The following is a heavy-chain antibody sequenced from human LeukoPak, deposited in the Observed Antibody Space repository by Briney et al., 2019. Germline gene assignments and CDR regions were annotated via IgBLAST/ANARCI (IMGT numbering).Heavy chain of an antibody. CDR2: VHASGGD. CDR3: ARHGVDVTTIPDYSYYYMDV. Sequence: PSETLSLTCTVSRDSISGYFWSWVRQPAGKGLEWIGRVHASGGDNYTPSLRSRVSMSLDTSKNQFFLKLTSVTAADTAVYYCARHGVDVTTIPDYSYYYMDVWGKGTTVTVSS. CDR1: RDSISGYF. J-gene: IGHJ6*03. V-gene: IGHV4-4*07. D-gene: IGHD3-3*01.